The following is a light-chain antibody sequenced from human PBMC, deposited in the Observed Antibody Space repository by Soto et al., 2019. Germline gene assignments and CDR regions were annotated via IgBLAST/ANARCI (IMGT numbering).Light chain of an antibody. CDR1: SGHSSYA. V-gene: IGLV4-69*01. CDR3: QTWGTGIVV. J-gene: IGLJ2*01. Sequence: QSVLTQSTSASASLGASVKLTCTLSSGHSSYAIAWHQQQPEKGPRYLMKLNSDGSHSKGDGIPDRFSGSSSGAERYLTIAILQSEDEADYYWQTWGTGIVVFGGGTQLTVL. CDR2: LNSDGSH.